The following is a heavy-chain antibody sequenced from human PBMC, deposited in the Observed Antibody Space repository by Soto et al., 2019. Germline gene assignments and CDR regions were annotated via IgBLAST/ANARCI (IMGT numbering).Heavy chain of an antibody. J-gene: IGHJ6*02. CDR1: GFTFSSYG. Sequence: GGSLRLSCAASGFTFSSYGMHWVRQAPGKGLEWVAVISYDGSNKYYADSVKGRFTISRDNSKNTLYLQMNSLRAEDTAVYYCAKDIGEGGGWQWLVRELVRGYYYGMDVWGQGTTVTVSS. CDR3: AKDIGEGGGWQWLVRELVRGYYYGMDV. D-gene: IGHD6-19*01. CDR2: ISYDGSNK. V-gene: IGHV3-30*18.